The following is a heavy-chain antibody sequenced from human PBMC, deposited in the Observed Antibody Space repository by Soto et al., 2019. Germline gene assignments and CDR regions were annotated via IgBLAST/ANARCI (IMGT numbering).Heavy chain of an antibody. D-gene: IGHD3-9*01. Sequence: GESLKISCKGSGYRFTNYWITWVRQVPGKGLEWMGIISPGDSDTTYSPSFQDQITISADTSINTAYLQWGSLQASDTALYYCARVDYADWSIHPYRFDYRGQGTLVTVSS. J-gene: IGHJ4*02. CDR2: ISPGDSDT. V-gene: IGHV5-51*01. CDR3: ARVDYADWSIHPYRFDY. CDR1: GYRFTNYW.